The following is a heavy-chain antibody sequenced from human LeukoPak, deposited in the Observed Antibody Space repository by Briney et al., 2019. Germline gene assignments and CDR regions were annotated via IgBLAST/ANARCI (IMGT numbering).Heavy chain of an antibody. J-gene: IGHJ4*02. CDR3: TRVGYIDEGIDY. D-gene: IGHD5-24*01. Sequence: GGSLRLSCVASGFPFSSYWMTWVRQAPGKGLEWVANIKQDGSKKSYVDSVKGRFTISRDNAKNSLYLQMNSLRAEDTAIYCCTRVGYIDEGIDYWGQGTLVTVFS. CDR1: GFPFSSYW. CDR2: IKQDGSKK. V-gene: IGHV3-7*04.